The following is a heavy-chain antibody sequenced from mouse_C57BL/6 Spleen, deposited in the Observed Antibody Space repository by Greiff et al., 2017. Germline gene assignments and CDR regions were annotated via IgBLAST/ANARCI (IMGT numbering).Heavy chain of an antibody. J-gene: IGHJ2*01. CDR1: GYTFTSYW. CDR3: AREVDYYGSRAYFDY. Sequence: QVQLQQPGAELVKPGASVKMSCKASGYTFTSYWITWVKQRPGQGLEWIGDIYPGSGSTNYNEKFKRKATLTVDKSSSTAYMQLSSLTSEDSAVYYCAREVDYYGSRAYFDYWGQGTTLTVSS. V-gene: IGHV1-55*01. CDR2: IYPGSGST. D-gene: IGHD1-1*01.